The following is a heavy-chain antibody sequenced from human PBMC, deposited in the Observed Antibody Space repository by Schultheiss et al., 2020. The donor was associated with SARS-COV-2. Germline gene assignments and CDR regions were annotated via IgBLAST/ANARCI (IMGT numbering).Heavy chain of an antibody. CDR3: ARVGATNLPHYYGMDV. V-gene: IGHV3-48*04. J-gene: IGHJ6*02. CDR2: ISSSSSTI. D-gene: IGHD1-26*01. Sequence: GGSLRLSCAASGFTFSSYSMNWVRQAPGKGLEWVSYISSSSSTIYYADSLKGRFTISRDNAKNSVYLQMNSLRAEDTAVYYCARVGATNLPHYYGMDVWGQGTTVTVSS. CDR1: GFTFSSYS.